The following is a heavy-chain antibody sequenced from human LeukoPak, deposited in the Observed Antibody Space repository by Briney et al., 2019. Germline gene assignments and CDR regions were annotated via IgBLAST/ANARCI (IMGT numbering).Heavy chain of an antibody. CDR2: IKQDGSEK. CDR3: ARGDRVLLWFGELFDY. J-gene: IGHJ4*02. CDR1: GFTFSSYW. Sequence: PGRSLRLSRAASGFTFSSYWMSWVRQAPGKGLEWVANIKQDGSEKYYVDSVKGRFTISRDNAKNSLYLQMNSLRAEDTAVYYCARGDRVLLWFGELFDYWGQGTLVTVSS. D-gene: IGHD3-10*01. V-gene: IGHV3-7*05.